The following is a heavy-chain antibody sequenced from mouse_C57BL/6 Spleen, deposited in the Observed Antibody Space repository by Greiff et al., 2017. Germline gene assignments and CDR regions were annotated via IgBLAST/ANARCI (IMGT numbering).Heavy chain of an antibody. CDR1: GFTFSSYA. V-gene: IGHV5-9-1*02. CDR2: ISSGGDYI. D-gene: IGHD1-1*01. CDR3: TREGDYYGSSYEAWFAY. Sequence: EVQVVESGAGLVKPGGSLKLSCAASGFTFSSYAMSWVRQTPEKRLEWVAYISSGGDYIYYADTVKGRFTISRDNARNTLYLQMSSLKSEDTAMYYCTREGDYYGSSYEAWFAYWGQGTLVTVSA. J-gene: IGHJ3*01.